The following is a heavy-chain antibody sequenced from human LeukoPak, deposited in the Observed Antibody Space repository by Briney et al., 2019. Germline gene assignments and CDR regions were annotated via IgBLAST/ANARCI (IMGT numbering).Heavy chain of an antibody. CDR2: IYYSGST. J-gene: IGHJ6*03. CDR1: GGSISSGDYY. CDR3: AVWSGPLYYYYYYMDV. D-gene: IGHD3-3*01. Sequence: SSQTLSLTCTVSGGSISSGDYYWSWIRQPPGKGLEWIGYIYYSGSTYYNPSLKSRVTISVDTSKNQFSLKLSSVTAADTAVYYCAVWSGPLYYYYYYMDVWGKGTTVTVSS. V-gene: IGHV4-30-4*08.